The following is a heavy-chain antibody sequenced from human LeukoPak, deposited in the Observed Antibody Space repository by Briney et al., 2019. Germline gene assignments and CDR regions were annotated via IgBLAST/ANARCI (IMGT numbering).Heavy chain of an antibody. Sequence: PGRSLRLSCVGSGFTFSRSAMSWVRLAPGQGLEWVLGISGSGGHTYYTDSVKGRFTISRDNSKTTVSLQMNSLTTDDTAVYYCAKEGRLTVAAVVVENYFDFWGQGTPVIVSA. D-gene: IGHD3-22*01. CDR3: AKEGRLTVAAVVVENYFDF. V-gene: IGHV3-23*01. CDR1: GFTFSRSA. CDR2: ISGSGGHT. J-gene: IGHJ4*02.